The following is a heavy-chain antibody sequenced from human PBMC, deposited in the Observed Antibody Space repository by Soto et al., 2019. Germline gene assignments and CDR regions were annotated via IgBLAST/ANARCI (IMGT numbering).Heavy chain of an antibody. CDR3: ARLNYDILTGPRMDV. V-gene: IGHV1-18*01. J-gene: IGHJ6*02. CDR1: GYTFTNYG. D-gene: IGHD3-9*01. Sequence: ASVKVSCKASGYTFTNYGFSWVRQAPGQGLEWMGWISGYNGNTKYAEKFQGRVTMTTDTSTSTAHMELRSLRSEDTAVYYCARLNYDILTGPRMDVWGQGTTVTVSS. CDR2: ISGYNGNT.